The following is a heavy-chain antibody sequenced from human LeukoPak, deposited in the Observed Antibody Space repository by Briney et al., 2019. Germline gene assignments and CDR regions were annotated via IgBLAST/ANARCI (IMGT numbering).Heavy chain of an antibody. V-gene: IGHV3-21*01. CDR2: ISSSSSYI. D-gene: IGHD2-21*02. Sequence: GGSLRLLCAASGFTFSSYSMNWVRQAPGKGLEWVSSISSSSSYIYYADSVKGRFTISRDNAKNSLYLQMNSLRAEDTAVYYCASHVSVVTAPVPYWGQGTLVTVSS. J-gene: IGHJ4*02. CDR1: GFTFSSYS. CDR3: ASHVSVVTAPVPY.